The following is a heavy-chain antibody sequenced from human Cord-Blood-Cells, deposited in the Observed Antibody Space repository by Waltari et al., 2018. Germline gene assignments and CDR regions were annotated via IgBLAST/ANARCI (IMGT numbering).Heavy chain of an antibody. Sequence: QVQLVEAGGGVVQPGRSLRRSCAAPGFTFSSYGMHWVRQAPGKGLEWVAVISYAGSNKYYADSVKGRFTISRDNSKNTLYLQMNSLRAEDTAVYYCAKNVPPYSSSYYYYGMDVWDQGTTVTVSS. CDR3: AKNVPPYSSSYYYYGMDV. CDR2: ISYAGSNK. CDR1: GFTFSSYG. J-gene: IGHJ6*02. D-gene: IGHD6-6*01. V-gene: IGHV3-30*18.